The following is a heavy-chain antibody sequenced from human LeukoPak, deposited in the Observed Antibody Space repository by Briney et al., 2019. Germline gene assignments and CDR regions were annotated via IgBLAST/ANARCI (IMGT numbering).Heavy chain of an antibody. V-gene: IGHV3-23*01. Sequence: GGSLRLSCAASGFTFSSYAMSWVRQAPGKGLEWVSAISGSGGSTYYADSVKGRFTISRDNSKNTLYLQMNSLRAEDTAVYYCAKDLASRYCSGGSRYGWFDPWGQGTLVTVSS. CDR3: AKDLASRYCSGGSRYGWFDP. J-gene: IGHJ5*02. CDR1: GFTFSSYA. D-gene: IGHD2-15*01. CDR2: ISGSGGST.